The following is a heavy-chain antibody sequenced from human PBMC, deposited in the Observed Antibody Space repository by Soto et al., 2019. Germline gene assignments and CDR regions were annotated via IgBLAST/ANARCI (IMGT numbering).Heavy chain of an antibody. CDR1: GFTFSSYA. D-gene: IGHD3-22*01. CDR3: ARAYYYDSSGFYRTDFYYYGMDV. V-gene: IGHV3-30*04. J-gene: IGHJ6*02. Sequence: GGSLRLSCVASGFTFSSYAMHWVRQAPGKGLEWMAVISIDGTNKYYADSVKGRFTMSRDNSKNTLYLQMNSLRAEDTAVYYCARAYYYDSSGFYRTDFYYYGMDVWGQGTTVTVSS. CDR2: ISIDGTNK.